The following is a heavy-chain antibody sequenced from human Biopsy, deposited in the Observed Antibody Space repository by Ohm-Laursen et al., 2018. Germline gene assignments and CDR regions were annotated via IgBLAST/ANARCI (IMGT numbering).Heavy chain of an antibody. CDR3: ARDGEAKYCKHGVCPSDF. Sequence: SLRLSCAAFGFTFSGFSMNWVRQAPGKGLEWVSSISASGNHIYYTDSVKGRFTVSRDNGKNSVYLQMNSLRVEDTAVYYCARDGEAKYCKHGVCPSDFWGQGTLVTVSS. CDR1: GFTFSGFS. CDR2: ISASGNHI. V-gene: IGHV3-21*01. D-gene: IGHD2-8*01. J-gene: IGHJ4*02.